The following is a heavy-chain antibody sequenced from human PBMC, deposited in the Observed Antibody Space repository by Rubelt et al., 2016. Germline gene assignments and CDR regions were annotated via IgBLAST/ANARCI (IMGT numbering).Heavy chain of an antibody. CDR3: AKDMDSSYNYFDY. D-gene: IGHD6-6*01. CDR2: ISNRGSTM. J-gene: IGHJ4*02. V-gene: IGHV3-11*01. Sequence: GKGLEWVSYISNRGSTMYYADSVKGRFTISRDNAKNSLFLQMNSLRAEDTAVYYCAKDMDSSYNYFDYWGQGTLVTVSS.